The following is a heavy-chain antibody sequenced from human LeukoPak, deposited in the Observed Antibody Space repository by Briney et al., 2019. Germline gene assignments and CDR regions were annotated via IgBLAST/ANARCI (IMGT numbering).Heavy chain of an antibody. CDR2: INPSGGST. V-gene: IGHV1-46*01. D-gene: IGHD6-13*01. J-gene: IGHJ4*02. CDR1: GYTFTSYY. Sequence: ASVKVSCKTSGYTFTSYYMHWVRHAPGQGLEWMGIINPSGGSTSYAQKFQGRVTMTRDTSTSTVYMELSSLRSEDTAVYYCARDEKYSSSWYGRLVDYWGQGTLVTVSS. CDR3: ARDEKYSSSWYGRLVDY.